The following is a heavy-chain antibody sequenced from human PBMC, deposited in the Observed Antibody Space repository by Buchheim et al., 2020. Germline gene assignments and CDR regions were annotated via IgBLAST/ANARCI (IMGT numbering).Heavy chain of an antibody. V-gene: IGHV4-30-4*01. CDR2: ISHTGSS. CDR3: ARSSIAATGSVWNFDL. D-gene: IGHD6-6*01. Sequence: QVQLQESGPGLVKPSQTLSLTCTVSGGSIGSGDFYWSWIRQTPGKGLEWIGYISHTGSSYYTPSLTSRVSISEDTSKHQFSLKLSAVTDADTAVFFCARSSIAATGSVWNFDLWGRGT. CDR1: GGSIGSGDFY. J-gene: IGHJ2*01.